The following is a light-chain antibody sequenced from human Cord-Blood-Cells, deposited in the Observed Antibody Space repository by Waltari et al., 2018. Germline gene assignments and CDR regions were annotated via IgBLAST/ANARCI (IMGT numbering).Light chain of an antibody. CDR2: AAS. J-gene: IGKJ3*01. CDR3: QQSYSTPFT. Sequence: DIKMNQSPSSLSASVAESVTITCRASQSISSYLNWYQQKPGKAPKLLIYAASSLQSGVPSRFSGSGSGTDFTLTISSLQPEDFATYYCQQSYSTPFTFGPGTKVDIK. CDR1: QSISSY. V-gene: IGKV1-39*01.